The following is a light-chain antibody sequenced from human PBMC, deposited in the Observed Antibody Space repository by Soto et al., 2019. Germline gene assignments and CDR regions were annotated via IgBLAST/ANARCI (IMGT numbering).Light chain of an antibody. J-gene: IGKJ1*01. CDR1: QSVSSN. Sequence: EIMMTQSPATLCVSPGERATLSCRASQSVSSNLAWYQQKPGQAPRLLIYGASTRATGIPARFSGSGSGTEFTLTISSLQSEDFAVYYCQQYNNWPSWTFGQGTKVDIK. CDR3: QQYNNWPSWT. V-gene: IGKV3-15*01. CDR2: GAS.